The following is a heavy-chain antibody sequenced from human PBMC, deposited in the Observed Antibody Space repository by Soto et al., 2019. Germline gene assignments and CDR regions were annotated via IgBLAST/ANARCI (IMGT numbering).Heavy chain of an antibody. CDR3: ARRYGSAFDI. J-gene: IGHJ3*02. CDR2: IYYSGST. D-gene: IGHD4-17*01. CDR1: GGSIGSYY. Sequence: SETLSLTCTVSGGSIGSYYGSWIRQPPGKGLEWIGYIYYSGSTNYNPSLKSRVTISVDTSKNQFSLKLSSVTAADTAVYYCARRYGSAFDIWGQGTMVTVSS. V-gene: IGHV4-59*01.